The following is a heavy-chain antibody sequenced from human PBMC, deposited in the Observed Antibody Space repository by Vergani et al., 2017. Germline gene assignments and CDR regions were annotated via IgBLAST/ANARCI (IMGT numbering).Heavy chain of an antibody. CDR3: AREFRGGYYFDY. CDR1: GFTFSSYA. J-gene: IGHJ4*02. Sequence: VQLVESGGGVVQPGRSLRLSCAASGFTFSSYAMSWVRQAPGKGLEWVSAISGSGGSTYYADSVKGRFTISRDNSKNTLYLQMNSLRAEDTAVYYCAREFRGGYYFDYWGQGTLVTVSS. CDR2: ISGSGGST. V-gene: IGHV3-23*04.